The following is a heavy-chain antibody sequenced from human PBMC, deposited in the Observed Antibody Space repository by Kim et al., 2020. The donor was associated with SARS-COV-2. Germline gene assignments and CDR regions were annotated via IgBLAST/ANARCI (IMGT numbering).Heavy chain of an antibody. D-gene: IGHD1-26*01. CDR3: AKARSAYYAYGLDV. Sequence: DSVKGRFTMSRDNTKYTLYLQMNSLRAEDTAVYYCAKARSAYYAYGLDVWGQGTTVTVSS. J-gene: IGHJ6*02. V-gene: IGHV3-30*02.